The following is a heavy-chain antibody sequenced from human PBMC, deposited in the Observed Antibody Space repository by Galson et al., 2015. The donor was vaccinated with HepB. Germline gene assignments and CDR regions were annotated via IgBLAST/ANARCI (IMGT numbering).Heavy chain of an antibody. CDR3: ARVRRIAAAGIKNPEKIFDY. V-gene: IGHV4-59*01. D-gene: IGHD6-13*01. J-gene: IGHJ4*02. CDR1: GGSISSYY. CDR2: IYYSGST. Sequence: ETLSLTCTVSGGSISSYYWSWIRQPPGKGLEWIGYIYYSGSTNYNPSLKSRVTISVDTSKNQFSLKLSSVTAADTAVYYCARVRRIAAAGIKNPEKIFDYWGQGTLVTVSS.